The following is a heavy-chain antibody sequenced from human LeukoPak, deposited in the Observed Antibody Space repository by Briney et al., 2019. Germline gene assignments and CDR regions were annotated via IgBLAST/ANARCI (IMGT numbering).Heavy chain of an antibody. V-gene: IGHV3-33*01. J-gene: IGHJ4*02. CDR1: GFTFSSYG. Sequence: GGSLRLSCAASGFTFSSYGMHWVRQAPGRGLEWVAVIWYDGSKKYYGDFVKGRFTISRDNSKNTLYLEMNSLRAEDTAVYYCMRASRGWYFDYWGQGTLVTVSS. D-gene: IGHD6-19*01. CDR3: MRASRGWYFDY. CDR2: IWYDGSKK.